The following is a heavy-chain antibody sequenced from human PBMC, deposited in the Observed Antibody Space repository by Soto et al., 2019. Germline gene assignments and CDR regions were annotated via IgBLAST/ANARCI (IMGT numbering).Heavy chain of an antibody. CDR2: IWYDGSNK. J-gene: IGHJ4*02. CDR1: GFTFTTYG. CDR3: AKDDGTLPTDLSSPLFDY. Sequence: GGSLRLSCAASGFTFTTYGMHWVRQAPGKGLEWVAVIWYDGSNKYYTDSVKGRFTISRDNSKNTLYLQMNSLRAEDTAVYYCAKDDGTLPTDLSSPLFDYWGQGTLVTVSS. D-gene: IGHD4-17*01. V-gene: IGHV3-33*06.